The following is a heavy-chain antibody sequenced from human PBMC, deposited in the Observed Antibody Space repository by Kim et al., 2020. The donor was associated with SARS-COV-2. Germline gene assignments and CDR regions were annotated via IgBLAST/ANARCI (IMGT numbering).Heavy chain of an antibody. CDR3: AKSNYYDSSGYLDY. CDR2: ISYDGSNK. J-gene: IGHJ4*02. V-gene: IGHV3-30*18. CDR1: GFTFSSYG. D-gene: IGHD3-22*01. Sequence: GGSLRLSCAASGFTFSSYGMHWVRQAPGKGLEWVAVISYDGSNKYYADSVKGRFTISRDNSKNTLYRQMNSLRAEDTAVYYCAKSNYYDSSGYLDYWGQGTLVTVSS.